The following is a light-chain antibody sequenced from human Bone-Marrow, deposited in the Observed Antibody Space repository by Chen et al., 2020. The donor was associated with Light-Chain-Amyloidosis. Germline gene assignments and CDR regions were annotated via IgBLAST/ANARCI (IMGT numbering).Light chain of an antibody. J-gene: IGKJ4*01. CDR2: ASS. CDR3: QQYGTSPLT. V-gene: IGKV3-20*01. CDR1: QTISSNY. Sequence: EIVLTQSPGTLSLSPGEGANLSCRASQTISSNYLTWYQQKFGQAPRVLIYASSSRATGIPDRFTGSGSGTDFTLTINRLEPEEFAMYYCQQYGTSPLTFGGGTKVEIK.